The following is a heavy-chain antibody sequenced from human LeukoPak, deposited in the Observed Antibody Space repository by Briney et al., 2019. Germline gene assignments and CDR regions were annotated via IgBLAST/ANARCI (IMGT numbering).Heavy chain of an antibody. J-gene: IGHJ4*02. CDR1: GFTFSSYA. D-gene: IGHD3-22*01. V-gene: IGHV3-23*01. CDR3: AKGTYYYDSSGYYSVRVIDY. CDR2: ISGSGGST. Sequence: PGGSLRLSCAAFGFTFSSYAMSWARQAPGKGLEWVSAISGSGGSTYYADSVKGRFTISRDNSKNTLYLQMNSLRAEDTAVYYCAKGTYYYDSSGYYSVRVIDYWGQGTLVTVSS.